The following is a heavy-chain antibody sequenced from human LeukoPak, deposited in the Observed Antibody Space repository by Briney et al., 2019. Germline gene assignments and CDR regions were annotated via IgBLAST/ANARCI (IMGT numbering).Heavy chain of an antibody. V-gene: IGHV1-69*01. D-gene: IGHD2-2*01. CDR3: ARDKYCSSTSCPPDI. CDR1: GGTFSSYA. J-gene: IGHJ3*02. Sequence: ASVKVSCKASGGTFSSYAISWVRQAPGQGLEWMGGIIPIFGTANYAQKFQGRVTITADESTSTVYMELSSLRSEGTAVYYCARDKYCSSTSCPPDIWGQGTMVTVSS. CDR2: IIPIFGTA.